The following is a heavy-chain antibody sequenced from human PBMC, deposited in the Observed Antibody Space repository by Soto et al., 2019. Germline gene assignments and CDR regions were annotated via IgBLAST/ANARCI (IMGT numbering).Heavy chain of an antibody. D-gene: IGHD3-10*01. CDR2: IYYSGST. CDR3: ARNVLLWFGELFGPGGMDV. Sequence: ETLSLTCTVSGGSISSSSYYWGWIRQPPGKGLEWIGSIYYSGSTYYNPSLKSRVTISVDTSKNQFSLKLSSVTAADTAVYYCARNVLLWFGELFGPGGMDVWGQGTTVTVSS. J-gene: IGHJ6*02. CDR1: GGSISSSSYY. V-gene: IGHV4-39*01.